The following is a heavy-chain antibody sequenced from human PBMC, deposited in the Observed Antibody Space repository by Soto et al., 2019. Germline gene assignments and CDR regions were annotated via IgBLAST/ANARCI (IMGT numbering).Heavy chain of an antibody. Sequence: EVQLLESGGGLVQPGGSLRLSCAASGFTFSSYAMSWVRQAPGKGLEWVSAISGSGGYTYYADSVKGRFTISRDNSKNTLYLQMNSLRAEDTAVYYSAKESGKGYYYAMDVWGQGTTVTVSS. CDR3: AKESGKGYYYAMDV. D-gene: IGHD2-15*01. J-gene: IGHJ6*02. CDR1: GFTFSSYA. CDR2: ISGSGGYT. V-gene: IGHV3-23*01.